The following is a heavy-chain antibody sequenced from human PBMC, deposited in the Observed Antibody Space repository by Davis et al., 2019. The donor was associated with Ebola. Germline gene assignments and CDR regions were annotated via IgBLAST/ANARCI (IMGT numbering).Heavy chain of an antibody. D-gene: IGHD3-22*01. V-gene: IGHV1-2*06. CDR3: ARGGITMMVVPRDYYYGLDV. CDR2: INPNSGGT. Sequence: ASVKVSCKASGYTFTDYYMHWVRQAPGQGLEWMGRINPNSGGTNYAQTFQGRVTMTRDTSISTVYMELSRLRSDDTAVYSCARGGITMMVVPRDYYYGLDVWGQGTTVTVSS. J-gene: IGHJ6*02. CDR1: GYTFTDYY.